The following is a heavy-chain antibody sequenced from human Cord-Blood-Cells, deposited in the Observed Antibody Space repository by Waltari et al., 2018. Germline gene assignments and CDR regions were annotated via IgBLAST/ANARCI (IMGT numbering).Heavy chain of an antibody. J-gene: IGHJ5*02. CDR2: IYYSGST. CDR1: GGSISSYY. D-gene: IGHD2-15*01. CDR3: ARQRECSGGSCYGWWFDP. V-gene: IGHV4-59*08. Sequence: QVQLQESGPGLVKPSETLSLTCTVSGGSISSYYWRWIRPPPGKGLEWIGYIYYSGSTNYNPSLKSRVTISVDTSKNQFSLKLSSVTAADTAVYYCARQRECSGGSCYGWWFDPWGQGTLVTVSS.